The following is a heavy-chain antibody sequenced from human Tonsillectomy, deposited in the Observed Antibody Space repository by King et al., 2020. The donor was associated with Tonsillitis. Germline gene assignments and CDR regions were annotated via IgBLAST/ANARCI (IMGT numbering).Heavy chain of an antibody. Sequence: ITLKESGPTLVKPTQTLTLTCTFSGFSLSTSGVGVGWIRQPPGKALEWLALIYWNDDKRYRPSLKSRLTITKDNSKNQVVLTMTNMDPVDTATYYCAHRLSRGCTSTSCSSFDIWGQGTMVTVSS. D-gene: IGHD2-2*01. CDR2: IYWNDDK. CDR1: GFSLSTSGVG. V-gene: IGHV2-5*01. J-gene: IGHJ3*02. CDR3: AHRLSRGCTSTSCSSFDI.